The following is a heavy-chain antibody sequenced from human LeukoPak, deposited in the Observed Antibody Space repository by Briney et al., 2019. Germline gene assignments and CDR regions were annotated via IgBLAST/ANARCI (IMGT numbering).Heavy chain of an antibody. D-gene: IGHD3-3*01. CDR3: TRGVATCDFWNGYV. CDR2: IKQDGSEK. CDR1: GFTFRSYW. V-gene: IGHV3-7*01. J-gene: IGHJ4*02. Sequence: GGSLRLSCAASGFTFRSYWMTWVRQAPGKRLEWVANIKQDGSEKHYVDSVKGRFPISRDNATNSLYLQLNRLRVEDTAVYCCTRGVATCDFWNGYVWGQGTLVTVSS.